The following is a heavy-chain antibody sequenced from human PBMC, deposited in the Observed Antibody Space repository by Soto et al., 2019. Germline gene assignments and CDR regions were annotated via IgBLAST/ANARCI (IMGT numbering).Heavy chain of an antibody. J-gene: IGHJ4*02. V-gene: IGHV4-39*01. CDR3: ARGTSGSYFEFDY. Sequence: PSETLSLTCTVSGGSISSSSYYWGWIRQPPGKGLEWIGSIYYSGSTYYNPSLKSRVTISVDTSKNQFSLKLSSVTAADTTVYYCARGTSGSYFEFDYWGQGTPVTVSS. CDR1: GGSISSSSYY. D-gene: IGHD1-26*01. CDR2: IYYSGST.